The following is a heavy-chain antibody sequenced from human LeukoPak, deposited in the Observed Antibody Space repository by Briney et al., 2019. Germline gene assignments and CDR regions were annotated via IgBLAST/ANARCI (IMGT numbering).Heavy chain of an antibody. D-gene: IGHD3-22*01. CDR1: GFTFSSYA. J-gene: IGHJ4*02. CDR3: ARDHYDSSGYSDY. V-gene: IGHV3-30-3*01. CDR2: ISYDGSNK. Sequence: GGSLRLSCAASGFTFSSYAMHWVRQAPGKGLEWVAVISYDGSNKYYADSVKGRFTISRDNSKNTLYLQMNSLRAEDTAVYYCARDHYDSSGYSDYWGQGTRVTVSS.